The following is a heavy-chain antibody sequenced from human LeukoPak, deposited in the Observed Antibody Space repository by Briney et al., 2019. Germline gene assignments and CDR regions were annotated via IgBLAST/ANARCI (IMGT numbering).Heavy chain of an antibody. CDR1: GYTFTGYY. D-gene: IGHD6-13*01. Sequence: ASVKVSCKASGYTFTGYYMHWVRQAPGQGLEWMGWINPNSGGTNYAQKFQGWVTMTRDTSISTAYMELSRLRSDDTAVYYCARENSSSLTGWFDPWGQGTLVTVSS. CDR3: ARENSSSLTGWFDP. V-gene: IGHV1-2*04. CDR2: INPNSGGT. J-gene: IGHJ5*02.